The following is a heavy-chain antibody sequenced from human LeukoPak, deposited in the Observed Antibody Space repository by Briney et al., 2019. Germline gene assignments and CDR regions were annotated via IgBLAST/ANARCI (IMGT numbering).Heavy chain of an antibody. CDR3: ARGTVTMVDC. CDR2: IYSGGST. D-gene: IGHD3-10*01. J-gene: IGHJ4*02. CDR1: GFTVSSNY. Sequence: GGSLRLSCAASGFTVSSNYMSWVRQAPGRGLEWVSVIYSGGSTYYADSVKGRFTISRDNSKNTLSLQMNSLRAGDTAVYYCARGTVTMVDCWGQGTLVTVSS. V-gene: IGHV3-66*01.